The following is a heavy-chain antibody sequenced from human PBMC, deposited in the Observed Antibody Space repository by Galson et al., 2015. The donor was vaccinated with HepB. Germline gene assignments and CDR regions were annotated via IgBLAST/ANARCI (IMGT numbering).Heavy chain of an antibody. CDR1: GFTVSSNY. D-gene: IGHD3-22*01. V-gene: IGHV3-53*01. CDR3: ARGTYYYDSSGYPLDFYGMDV. CDR2: IYSGGST. J-gene: IGHJ6*02. Sequence: SLRLSCAASGFTVSSNYMSWVRQAPGKGLEWVSVIYSGGSTYYADSVKGRFTISRDNSKNTLYLQMNSLRAEDTAVYYCARGTYYYDSSGYPLDFYGMDVWGQGTLVTVSS.